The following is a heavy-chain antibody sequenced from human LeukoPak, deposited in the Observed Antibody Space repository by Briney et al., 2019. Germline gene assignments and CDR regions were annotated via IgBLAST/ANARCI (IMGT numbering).Heavy chain of an antibody. Sequence: GGSLRLSCAASGFTFSSYSMNWVRQAPGKGLEWVSSISSSSSYIYYADSVKGRFTISRDNAKNSLYLQMNSLRAEDTALYYCAKGGPGYSSSWYYFDYWGQGTLVTVSS. J-gene: IGHJ4*02. CDR1: GFTFSSYS. D-gene: IGHD6-13*01. CDR2: ISSSSSYI. V-gene: IGHV3-21*04. CDR3: AKGGPGYSSSWYYFDY.